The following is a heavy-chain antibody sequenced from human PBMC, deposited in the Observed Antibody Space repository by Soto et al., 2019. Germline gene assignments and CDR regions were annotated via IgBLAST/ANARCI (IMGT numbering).Heavy chain of an antibody. Sequence: GASVKVSCKASGGTFSSYAISWVRQAPGQGLEWMGGIIPIFGTTNYAQKFQGRVTFTADESTSTAYMELSSLRSEDTAVYYCARDRAYGYYDSSGYPGLDYWGQGTLVTVS. D-gene: IGHD3-22*01. CDR1: GGTFSSYA. J-gene: IGHJ4*02. CDR3: ARDRAYGYYDSSGYPGLDY. V-gene: IGHV1-69*13. CDR2: IIPIFGTT.